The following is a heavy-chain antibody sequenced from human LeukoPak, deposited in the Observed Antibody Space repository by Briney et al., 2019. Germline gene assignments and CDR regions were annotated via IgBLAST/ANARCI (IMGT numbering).Heavy chain of an antibody. D-gene: IGHD6-13*01. Sequence: GASMKVSCKASGYTSTDYYIHWVRQAPGQGPEWLGWINPKRGATKYAQKFQGRVTMTRDTAISTAYMELSSLTSDDTAVYSCARDAATSGTSWFDPWGQGTLVTASS. CDR1: GYTSTDYY. CDR3: ARDAATSGTSWFDP. V-gene: IGHV1-2*02. CDR2: INPKRGAT. J-gene: IGHJ5*02.